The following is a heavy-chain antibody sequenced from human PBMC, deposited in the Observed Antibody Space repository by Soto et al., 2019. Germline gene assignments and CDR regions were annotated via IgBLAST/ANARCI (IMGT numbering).Heavy chain of an antibody. V-gene: IGHV3-30*04. J-gene: IGHJ4*02. CDR3: ARADQIAVAGTAFDY. D-gene: IGHD6-19*01. CDR2: ISYDARNK. CDR1: GFIFSNYA. Sequence: QVQLVESGGGVVQPGGSLRLSCAASGFIFSNYAIHWVRQAPGKGLEWVAVISYDARNKYYADSVKGRFTISRDNSRNSLYLQLSGLRAEDTALYYCARADQIAVAGTAFDYWGQGTLVTVSS.